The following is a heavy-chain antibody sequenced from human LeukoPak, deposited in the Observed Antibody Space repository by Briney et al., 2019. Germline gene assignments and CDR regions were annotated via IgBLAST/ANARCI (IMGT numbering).Heavy chain of an antibody. D-gene: IGHD1-26*01. J-gene: IGHJ4*02. Sequence: ASVKVSCKASGGTFSSYAISWVRQAPGQGLEWMGGIIPIFGTANYAQKFQGRVTITADESTSTAYMELSSLRSEDTAVYCCARFPIVGATTYLDYWGQGTLVTVSS. CDR1: GGTFSSYA. CDR3: ARFPIVGATTYLDY. CDR2: IIPIFGTA. V-gene: IGHV1-69*01.